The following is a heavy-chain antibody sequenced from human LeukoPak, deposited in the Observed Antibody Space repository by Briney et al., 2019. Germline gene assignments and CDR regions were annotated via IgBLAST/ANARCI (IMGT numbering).Heavy chain of an antibody. Sequence: ASVKVSCKASGGTFSSYAISWVRQAPGQRLEWMGWINAGNGNTKYSQKFQDRVTITKDTSASTAYMELSSLRSEDAAVYFCAREIGDTAMIYDYWGQGSLVTVSS. CDR3: AREIGDTAMIYDY. CDR1: GGTFSSYA. J-gene: IGHJ4*02. CDR2: INAGNGNT. D-gene: IGHD5-18*01. V-gene: IGHV1-3*01.